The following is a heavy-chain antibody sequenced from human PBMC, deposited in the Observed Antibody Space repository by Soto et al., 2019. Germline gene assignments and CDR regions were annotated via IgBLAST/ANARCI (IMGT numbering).Heavy chain of an antibody. CDR2: ISPYTGNT. Sequence: ASVKGSCKASGYTFASYYMHWVRQAPGQGLEWLGWISPYTGNTYYATKVQGRLTLTTDTSTSTAFMDLGSLTSADTAVYYCAMVDLYVTPTPQDVWGQGTTVTVSS. D-gene: IGHD3-16*01. J-gene: IGHJ6*02. V-gene: IGHV1-18*04. CDR3: AMVDLYVTPTPQDV. CDR1: GYTFASYY.